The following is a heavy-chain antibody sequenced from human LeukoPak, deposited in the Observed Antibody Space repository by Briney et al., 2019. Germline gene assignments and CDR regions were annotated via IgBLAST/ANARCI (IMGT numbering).Heavy chain of an antibody. CDR1: GGSFSGYY. V-gene: IGHV4-34*01. J-gene: IGHJ3*02. D-gene: IGHD1-26*01. CDR3: ATCGSYSAFDI. CDR2: INHSGST. Sequence: PSETLSLTCAVYGGSFSGYYWSWIRQPPGKGLEWIGEINHSGSTNYNPSLKSRVTISVDTSKNQFSLKLSSVTAADTAVYYCATCGSYSAFDIWGQGTMVTVSS.